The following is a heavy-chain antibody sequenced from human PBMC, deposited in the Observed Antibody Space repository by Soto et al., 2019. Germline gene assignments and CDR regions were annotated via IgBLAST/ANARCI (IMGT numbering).Heavy chain of an antibody. V-gene: IGHV1-69*06. CDR1: GGTFSSYG. CDR3: ARGGYTSSSIHSFLDS. CDR2: IIPFLGTT. J-gene: IGHJ4*02. Sequence: QVQLVQSGAEVKKPGSSVKVSCKASGGTFSSYGISWVRQAPGQGLEWMGRIIPFLGTTNYAQNFQDRLTVTADTSTNTAFMELSSLRSDDTAVYYCARGGYTSSSIHSFLDSWGQGTLVTVSS. D-gene: IGHD6-6*01.